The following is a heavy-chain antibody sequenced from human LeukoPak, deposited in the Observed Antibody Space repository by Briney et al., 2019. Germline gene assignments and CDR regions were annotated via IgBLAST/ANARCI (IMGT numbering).Heavy chain of an antibody. CDR3: ARVEPGYSSSWYYFDY. J-gene: IGHJ4*02. D-gene: IGHD6-13*01. V-gene: IGHV1-2*02. CDR2: INPNSGGT. CDR1: GYTFTGYY. Sequence: ASVKVSCKASGYTFTGYYMHWVRQAPGQGLEWMGWINPNSGGTNYAQKFQGRVTMTRDTSISTAYMELSRLRSDDTAVYYCARVEPGYSSSWYYFDYWGQGTLVTVSS.